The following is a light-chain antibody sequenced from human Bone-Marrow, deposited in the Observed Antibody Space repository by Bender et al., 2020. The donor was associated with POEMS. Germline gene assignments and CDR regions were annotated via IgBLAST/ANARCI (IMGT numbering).Light chain of an antibody. J-gene: IGLJ1*01. CDR1: SSDVGSYNL. CDR3: SSYTSRSTYV. CDR2: EVT. Sequence: QSALTQPASVSGSPGQSITISCTGTSSDVGSYNLVSWYQQYPGKAPKLMIHEVTKRPSGVSYRFSGSMSGTSASLAISGLQAEDEADYYCSSYTSRSTYVFGSGTKVTVL. V-gene: IGLV2-14*02.